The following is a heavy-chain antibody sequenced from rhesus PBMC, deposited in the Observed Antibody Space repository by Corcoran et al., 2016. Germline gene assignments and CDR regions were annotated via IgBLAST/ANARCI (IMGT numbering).Heavy chain of an antibody. J-gene: IGHJ4*01. Sequence: QVQLQESGPGLVKPSETLSLTCTVSGASISRYGWSWIRQTPGKGLEWVGEINGKSGSTKYNPSLKSRVTISRDTSKNQFSLKLSSVTAAATAVYYCAIDYSGGWSYWGQGVLVTVSS. D-gene: IGHD6-37*01. V-gene: IGHV4-80*01. CDR2: INGKSGST. CDR1: GASISRYG. CDR3: AIDYSGGWSY.